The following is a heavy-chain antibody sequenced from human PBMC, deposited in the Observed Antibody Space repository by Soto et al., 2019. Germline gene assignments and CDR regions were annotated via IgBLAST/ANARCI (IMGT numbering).Heavy chain of an antibody. CDR1: GFIFSNNG. Sequence: PGGSLRLSCVGSGFIFSNNGMHWVRQTPGKGLECVAFMSYDGSDTFYADSVTGRFTISRDNSKNTLFLHMSNLRAEDTAMYYCTIVRVADSALEHWGQGTLVTVSS. J-gene: IGHJ4*02. CDR2: MSYDGSDT. CDR3: TIVRVADSALEH. V-gene: IGHV3-30*02. D-gene: IGHD3-10*02.